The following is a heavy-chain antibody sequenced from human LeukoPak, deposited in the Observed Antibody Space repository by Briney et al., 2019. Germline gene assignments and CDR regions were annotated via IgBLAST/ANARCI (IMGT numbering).Heavy chain of an antibody. V-gene: IGHV1-18*01. Sequence: ASVKVSCKASGYTFTSYDVSWVRQAPGQGLEWMGWISGYNGNTNYAQKFQGRVTMTTDTSTTTAYMELRSLRSDDTAVYYCARVWGSSTSPYAFDIWGQGTMVTVSS. CDR3: ARVWGSSTSPYAFDI. D-gene: IGHD2-2*01. CDR1: GYTFTSYD. J-gene: IGHJ3*02. CDR2: ISGYNGNT.